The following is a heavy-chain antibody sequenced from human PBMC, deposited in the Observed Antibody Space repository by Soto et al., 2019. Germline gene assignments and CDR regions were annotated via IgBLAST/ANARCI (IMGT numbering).Heavy chain of an antibody. Sequence: GGSLRLSCAASGFTFSSYAMSWVRQAPGKGLEWVSAISGSGGSTYYADSVKGRFTISRDNSKNTLYLQMNSLRAEDTAVYYCAKRSPYYYDSSGYYAGGHDAFDIWGQGTMVTVSS. CDR1: GFTFSSYA. D-gene: IGHD3-22*01. V-gene: IGHV3-23*01. CDR2: ISGSGGST. J-gene: IGHJ3*02. CDR3: AKRSPYYYDSSGYYAGGHDAFDI.